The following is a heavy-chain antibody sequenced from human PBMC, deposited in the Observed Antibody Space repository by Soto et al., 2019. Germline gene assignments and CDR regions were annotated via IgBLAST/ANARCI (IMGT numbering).Heavy chain of an antibody. CDR2: IYYSGST. J-gene: IGHJ6*02. Sequence: SSETLSLTCTVSGGSIISGDYYWSWIRQPPGKGLEWIGYIYYSGSTYYNPSLKSRVTISVDTSKNQFSLKLSSVTAADTAVYYCAGIGEWLRPSFGSMDVWGQGTTVTVSS. CDR3: AGIGEWLRPSFGSMDV. D-gene: IGHD5-12*01. V-gene: IGHV4-30-4*01. CDR1: GGSIISGDYY.